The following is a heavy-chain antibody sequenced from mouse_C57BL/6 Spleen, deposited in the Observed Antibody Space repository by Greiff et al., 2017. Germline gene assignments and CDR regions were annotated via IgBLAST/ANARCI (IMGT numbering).Heavy chain of an antibody. CDR1: GYTFTSYW. J-gene: IGHJ2*01. CDR2: IYPSDSET. D-gene: IGHD1-1*01. CDR3: AREGTTVVADY. V-gene: IGHV1-61*01. Sequence: VQLQQPGAELVRPGSSVKLSCKASGYTFTSYWMDWVKQRPGQGLEWIGNIYPSDSETHYNQKFKDKATLTVDKSSSTAYMQLSSLTSEDSAVYYCAREGTTVVADYWGQGTTLTVSS.